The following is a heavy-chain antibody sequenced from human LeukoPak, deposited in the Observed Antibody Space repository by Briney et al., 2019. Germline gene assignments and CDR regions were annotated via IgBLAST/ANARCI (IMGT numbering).Heavy chain of an antibody. CDR2: FDPEDGET. CDR1: GYTFTSYY. J-gene: IGHJ3*02. D-gene: IGHD3-10*01. CDR3: ATDRRSPITMVRGVISIRGPAFDI. Sequence: ASVKVSCKASGYTFTSYYMHWVRQAPGKGLEWMGGFDPEDGETIYAQKFQGRVTMTEDTSTDTAYMELSSLRSEDTAVYYCATDRRSPITMVRGVISIRGPAFDIWGQGTMVTVSS. V-gene: IGHV1-24*01.